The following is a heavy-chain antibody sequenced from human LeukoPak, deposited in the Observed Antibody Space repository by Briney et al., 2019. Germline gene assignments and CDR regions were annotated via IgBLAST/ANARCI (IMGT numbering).Heavy chain of an antibody. CDR1: GGSISGHY. CDR3: ARVSFHYHSGNYGWYFDS. J-gene: IGHJ4*02. CDR2: IYYTGIT. V-gene: IGHV4-59*11. D-gene: IGHD3-10*01. Sequence: SETLSLTCTVSGGSISGHYWSLIRQPPGKGLEWIGYIYYTGITKYNPSLKSRVIISVDTSKNQFSLRLTSVTAADTAVYYCARVSFHYHSGNYGWYFDSWGQGTLVTVSS.